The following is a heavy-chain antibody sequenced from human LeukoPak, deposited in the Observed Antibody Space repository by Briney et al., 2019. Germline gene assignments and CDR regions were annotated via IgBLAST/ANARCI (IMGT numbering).Heavy chain of an antibody. V-gene: IGHV3-23*01. CDR1: GFTFSNYP. CDR3: TKPNTPYAYDTAVDI. J-gene: IGHJ3*02. Sequence: GASLTLSCAASGFTFSNYPMSWVRQAPGKGLEWVSFISGSGTSTYYADSMNGRFTISRDNTNHTLYLQINRLTAEQTAVYYCTKPNTPYAYDTAVDIWGQGTLVTVSS. D-gene: IGHD3-22*01. CDR2: ISGSGTST.